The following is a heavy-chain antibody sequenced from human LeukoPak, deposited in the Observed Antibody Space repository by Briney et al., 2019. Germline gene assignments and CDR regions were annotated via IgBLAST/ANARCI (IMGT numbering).Heavy chain of an antibody. CDR2: IVPSFGTT. CDR3: ASPSSYGAGTGLHFDF. CDR1: GGTFSRLA. Sequence: SVTVSCKASGGTFSRLAISWVRQAPGLGLEWMGRIVPSFGTTNYAQNFQGRVTIAADKSTSTAYMELSSLKSEDTAIYFCASPSSYGAGTGLHFDFWGQGTLVTVSS. V-gene: IGHV1-69*06. J-gene: IGHJ4*02. D-gene: IGHD6-19*01.